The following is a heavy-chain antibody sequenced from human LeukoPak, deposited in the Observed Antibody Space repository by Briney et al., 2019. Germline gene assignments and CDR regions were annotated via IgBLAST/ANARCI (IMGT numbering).Heavy chain of an antibody. Sequence: GGSLRLSCAASGFTFSNFGMHWVRQAPGKGLEWVAVISYDGKNEYYTDSVKGRFTISRDNAKNALYLQMNSLRVEDTAVYYCAKQMAVDYFDYWGQGTLVTVSS. CDR3: AKQMAVDYFDY. D-gene: IGHD5-24*01. CDR2: ISYDGKNE. J-gene: IGHJ4*02. V-gene: IGHV3-30*18. CDR1: GFTFSNFG.